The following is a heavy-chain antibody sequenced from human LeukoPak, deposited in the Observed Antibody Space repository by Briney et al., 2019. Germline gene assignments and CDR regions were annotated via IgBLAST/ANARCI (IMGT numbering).Heavy chain of an antibody. D-gene: IGHD6-19*01. J-gene: IGHJ4*02. Sequence: PGGSLRLSCAASGFTLSSYAMHWVRQGPGKGLECVAVISYDGSNKYYADSVKGRFTISRDNSKNTLYLRMNSLRAEDTAVYYCARVRLRIAVAGIDYWGQGTLVTVSS. CDR2: ISYDGSNK. CDR3: ARVRLRIAVAGIDY. CDR1: GFTLSSYA. V-gene: IGHV3-30-3*01.